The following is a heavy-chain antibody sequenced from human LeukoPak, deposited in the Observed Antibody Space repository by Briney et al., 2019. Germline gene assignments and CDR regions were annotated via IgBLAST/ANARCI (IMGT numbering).Heavy chain of an antibody. CDR1: GFTFSSYA. V-gene: IGHV3-30-3*01. CDR2: ISYDGSNK. D-gene: IGHD2-21*02. Sequence: GGSLRLSCAASGFTFSSYAMHWVRQAPGKGLEWVAVISYDGSNKYYADSVKGRFTISRDNSKNTLYLQMNSLRAEDTAVYYCATVSYCGGDCYSALPYEYFQHWGQGTLVTVSS. CDR3: ATVSYCGGDCYSALPYEYFQH. J-gene: IGHJ1*01.